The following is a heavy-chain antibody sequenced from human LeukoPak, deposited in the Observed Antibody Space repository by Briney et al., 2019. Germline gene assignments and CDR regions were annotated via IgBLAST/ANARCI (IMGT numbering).Heavy chain of an antibody. D-gene: IGHD3-10*01. CDR3: AKLAKYFYGAETFYFFEH. CDR2: ISSSGTTI. CDR1: GFTLSDYY. Sequence: GGSLRLSCAASGFTLSDYYMSWIRQAPGKGLEWLSYISSSGTTIYYADSVKGRFTISRDNGKNSLYLQMNSLRVEDTAVYYCAKLAKYFYGAETFYFFEHWGQGTPVTASS. J-gene: IGHJ4*02. V-gene: IGHV3-11*04.